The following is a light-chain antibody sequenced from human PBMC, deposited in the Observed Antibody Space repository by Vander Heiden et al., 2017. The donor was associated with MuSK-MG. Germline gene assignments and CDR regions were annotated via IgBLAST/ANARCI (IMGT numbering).Light chain of an antibody. CDR3: QQSYSTPWT. CDR1: QSISSY. V-gene: IGKV1-39*01. J-gene: IGKJ1*01. Sequence: DIQMTQSPSSLSASVGDRVTITCRASQSISSYLNWYQQKPGTAPKLLTYAASSLQSGVPSRFSGSGSGTDFTLTISSLQPEDFATYYCQQSYSTPWTFGQGTKVEIK. CDR2: AAS.